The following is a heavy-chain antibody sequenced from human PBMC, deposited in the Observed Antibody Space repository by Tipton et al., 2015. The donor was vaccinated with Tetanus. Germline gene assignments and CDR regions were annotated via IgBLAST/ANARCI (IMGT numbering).Heavy chain of an antibody. CDR1: GFTVSSNY. Sequence: SLRLSCAASGFTVSSNYMSWVRQAPGKGLEWVSVIYSGGSTYYADSVKGRFTISRDNSKNTLYLQMNSLRAEDTAVCYCARVGRARGQMTTVTPLDYWGQGTLVTVSS. CDR2: IYSGGST. D-gene: IGHD4-17*01. CDR3: ARVGRARGQMTTVTPLDY. V-gene: IGHV3-53*01. J-gene: IGHJ4*02.